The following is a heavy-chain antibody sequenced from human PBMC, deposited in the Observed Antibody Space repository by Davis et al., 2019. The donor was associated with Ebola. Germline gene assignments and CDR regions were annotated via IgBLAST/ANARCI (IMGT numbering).Heavy chain of an antibody. CDR2: IYYSGST. J-gene: IGHJ3*02. CDR1: GGSISSYY. D-gene: IGHD3-16*01. V-gene: IGHV4-59*12. Sequence: PGGSLRLSCTVSGGSISSYYWSWIRQPPGKGLEWIGYIYYSGSTNYNPSLKSRVTISVDTSKNQFSLKLSSVTAADTAVYYCARIGGSTPPLSAFDIWGQGTMVIVSS. CDR3: ARIGGSTPPLSAFDI.